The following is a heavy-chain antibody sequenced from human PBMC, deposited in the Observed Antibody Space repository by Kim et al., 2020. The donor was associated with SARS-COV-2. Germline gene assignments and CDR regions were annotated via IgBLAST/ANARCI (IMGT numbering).Heavy chain of an antibody. CDR3: ARDLSYPDTQYYYERNWYFDL. J-gene: IGHJ2*01. V-gene: IGHV4-59*13. D-gene: IGHD3-22*01. CDR1: GGSISSYY. Sequence: SETLSLTCTVSGGSISSYYWSWIRQPPGKGLEWIGYIYYSGSTNYNPSLKSRVTISVDTSKNQFSLKLSSVTAADTAVYYCARDLSYPDTQYYYERNWYFDLWGRGTLVTVSS. CDR2: IYYSGST.